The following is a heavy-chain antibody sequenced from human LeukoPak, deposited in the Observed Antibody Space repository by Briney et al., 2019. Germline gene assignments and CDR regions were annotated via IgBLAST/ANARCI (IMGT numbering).Heavy chain of an antibody. Sequence: GGSLRLSCAASGFTFSSYGMHWVRQAPGKGLEWVAFIRYDGSNKYYADSVKGRFTISRDNSKNTLYLQMNSLRAEDTAVYYCAKTHSAETYYYDSSGYYPPDYWGQGTLVTVSS. D-gene: IGHD3-22*01. J-gene: IGHJ4*02. CDR1: GFTFSSYG. CDR3: AKTHSAETYYYDSSGYYPPDY. V-gene: IGHV3-30*02. CDR2: IRYDGSNK.